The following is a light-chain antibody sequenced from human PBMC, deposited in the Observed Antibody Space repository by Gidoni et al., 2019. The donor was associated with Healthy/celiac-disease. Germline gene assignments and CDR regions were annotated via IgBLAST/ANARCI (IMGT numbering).Light chain of an antibody. CDR3: QKYNSAPLT. Sequence: DIQMTQSTYSLPASVADSVTITCRASQGSSNYLAWYQQQPGKVPKLLIYAASTVQSGVPSRFSSSGSGTDFILTISSLQPEDVATYYCQKYNSAPLTFGGGTKVEIK. J-gene: IGKJ4*01. V-gene: IGKV1-27*01. CDR1: QGSSNY. CDR2: AAS.